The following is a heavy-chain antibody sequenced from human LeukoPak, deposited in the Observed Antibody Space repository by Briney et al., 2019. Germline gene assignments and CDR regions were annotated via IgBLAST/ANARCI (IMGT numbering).Heavy chain of an antibody. Sequence: GGSLRLSCAASGFTFNSYSMNWVRQAPGKGLEWVSYISSSSSTIYYADSVKGRFTISRDNAKNSLYLQMNSLRAEDTAVYYCAKDRKRRNYYDSSGYSYYFDYWGQGTLVTVSS. CDR2: ISSSSSTI. CDR1: GFTFNSYS. CDR3: AKDRKRRNYYDSSGYSYYFDY. J-gene: IGHJ4*02. V-gene: IGHV3-48*01. D-gene: IGHD3-22*01.